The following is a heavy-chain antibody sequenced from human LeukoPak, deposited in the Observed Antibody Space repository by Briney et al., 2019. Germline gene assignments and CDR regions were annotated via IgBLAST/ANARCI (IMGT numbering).Heavy chain of an antibody. CDR3: ANLALYCSSSGCYLLDY. V-gene: IGHV3-21*04. CDR1: GFTFSSYS. CDR2: ISSSSSYI. J-gene: IGHJ4*02. D-gene: IGHD2-15*01. Sequence: GGSLRLSCAASGFTFSSYSMNWVRQAPGKGLEWVSSISSSSSYIYYADSVKGRFTISRDNAKNSLYLQMNSLRAEDTAVYYCANLALYCSSSGCYLLDYWGQGTLVTVSS.